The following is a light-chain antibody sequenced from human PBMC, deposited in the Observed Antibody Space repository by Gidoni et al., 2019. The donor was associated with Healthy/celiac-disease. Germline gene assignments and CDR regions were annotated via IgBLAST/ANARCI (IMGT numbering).Light chain of an antibody. V-gene: IGKV1-8*01. CDR1: QGISSY. CDR3: QQYYSYAFT. Sequence: AIRMTLSPSSFPASTGDRVTITCRASQGISSYLAWYQQKPGKAPKLLIYAASTLQRGVPSRFSGSGSGTDFTLTISCLQSEDFATYYCQQYYSYAFTFGPXTKVDIK. J-gene: IGKJ3*01. CDR2: AAS.